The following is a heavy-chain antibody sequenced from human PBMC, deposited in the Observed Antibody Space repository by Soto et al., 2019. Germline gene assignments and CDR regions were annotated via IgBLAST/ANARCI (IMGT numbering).Heavy chain of an antibody. D-gene: IGHD5-18*01. CDR3: ARGSHGYWTGDKFYCAMDI. CDR2: MTPKSETP. CDR1: GYAFTIYD. V-gene: IGHV1-8*01. J-gene: IGHJ6*02. Sequence: QVHLVQSGAEVKKPGASVKVSCTASGYAFTIYDIHWVRQSTGQGLEWMGWMTPKSETPGYALKFQGIFTMARDTSMTAVYMELSSLGSEDRAVYFCARGSHGYWTGDKFYCAMDIGGQGTTVTVSS.